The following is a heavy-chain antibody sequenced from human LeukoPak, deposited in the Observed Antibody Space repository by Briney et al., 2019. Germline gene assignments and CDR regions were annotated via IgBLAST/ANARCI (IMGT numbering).Heavy chain of an antibody. J-gene: IGHJ5*02. Sequence: SETLSLTCTVSGYSISSGYYWGWIRQPPGKGLEWIGSIYHSGSTYYNPSLKSRVTISVDTSKNHFSLKLSSVTAADTAVYYCARGDGDYGWFDPWGQGTLVTVSS. CDR1: GYSISSGYY. D-gene: IGHD4-17*01. V-gene: IGHV4-38-2*02. CDR2: IYHSGST. CDR3: ARGDGDYGWFDP.